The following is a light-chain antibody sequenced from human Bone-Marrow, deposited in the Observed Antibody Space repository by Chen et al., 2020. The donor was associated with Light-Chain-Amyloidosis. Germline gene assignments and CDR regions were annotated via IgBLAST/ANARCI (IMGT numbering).Light chain of an antibody. CDR3: QVWDRSRDRPV. V-gene: IGLV3-21*02. Sequence: SYVLTQPSSVSVAPGQTATIACGGNNIGSTSVHWYQQTPGQAHLLVVYDDSDRPSGIPERLSGANAGNTATLTISGVEAGDEADYYCQVWDRSRDRPVFGGGTKLTVL. CDR2: DDS. J-gene: IGLJ3*02. CDR1: NIGSTS.